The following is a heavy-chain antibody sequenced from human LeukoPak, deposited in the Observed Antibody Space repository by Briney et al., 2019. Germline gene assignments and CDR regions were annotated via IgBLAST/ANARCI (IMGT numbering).Heavy chain of an antibody. Sequence: SETLSLTXTVSGYSISSGYYWGWIRQPPGKGLEWIGSIYHSGSTYYNPSLKSRVTISVDTSKNQFSLKLSSVTAADTAVYYCARMGYYDFWSGYYNLYYMDVWGKGTTVTVSS. CDR2: IYHSGST. CDR3: ARMGYYDFWSGYYNLYYMDV. D-gene: IGHD3-3*01. CDR1: GYSISSGYY. V-gene: IGHV4-38-2*02. J-gene: IGHJ6*03.